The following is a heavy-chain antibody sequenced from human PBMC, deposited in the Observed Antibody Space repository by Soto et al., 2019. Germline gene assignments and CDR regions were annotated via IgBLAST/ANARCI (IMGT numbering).Heavy chain of an antibody. D-gene: IGHD3-10*01. J-gene: IGHJ4*02. CDR2: MNPNSGNT. V-gene: IGHV1-8*01. Sequence: ASVKVSCKASGYTFTSYDINWVRQATGQGLEWMGWMNPNSGNTGYAQKFQGRVTMTTDTSTSTAYMELRSLRSDDTAVYYCARSLLAPYYFDYWGQGTLVTVSS. CDR1: GYTFTSYD. CDR3: ARSLLAPYYFDY.